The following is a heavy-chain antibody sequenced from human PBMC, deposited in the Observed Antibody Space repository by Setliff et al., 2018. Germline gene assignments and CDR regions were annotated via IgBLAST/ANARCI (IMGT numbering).Heavy chain of an antibody. CDR3: ARLALTGYDSSGYYYALDYYYYMDV. Sequence: LRLSCAASGFTFSSYSMNWVRQAPGKGLEWVSSISSSSSYIYYADSVKGRFTISRDNAKNSLYLQMNSLRAEDTAVYYCARLALTGYDSSGYYYALDYYYYMDVWGKGTTVTVSS. D-gene: IGHD3-22*01. J-gene: IGHJ6*03. CDR1: GFTFSSYS. CDR2: ISSSSSYI. V-gene: IGHV3-21*01.